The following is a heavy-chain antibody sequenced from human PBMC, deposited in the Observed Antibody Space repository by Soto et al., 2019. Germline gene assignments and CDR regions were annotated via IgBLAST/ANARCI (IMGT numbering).Heavy chain of an antibody. CDR2: INAHNGNT. CDR1: GGTFSSYA. V-gene: IGHV1-18*01. D-gene: IGHD3-9*01. Sequence: ASVKVSCKASGGTFSSYAISWVRQAPGQGLEWMGWINAHNGNTDYAQRLRGRVTLTTDTSTNTAYMELRSLKSDDTAVYYCARDRDDILTGYLTWGQGTLVTVSS. J-gene: IGHJ5*02. CDR3: ARDRDDILTGYLT.